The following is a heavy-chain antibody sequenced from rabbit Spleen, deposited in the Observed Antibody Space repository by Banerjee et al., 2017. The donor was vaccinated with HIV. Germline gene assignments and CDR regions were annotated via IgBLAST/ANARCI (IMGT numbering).Heavy chain of an antibody. CDR2: IHTGNGNS. D-gene: IGHD4-1*01. J-gene: IGHJ6*01. CDR3: ARYFNWNDPFTL. Sequence: QEHLVESGGGLVQPEGSLTLTCKASGFDLSSYYYMCWVRQAPGKGLEWIGCIHTGNGNSYYATWAKGRFTFSKTSSTTVTLQMTSLTAADTATYFCARYFNWNDPFTLWGPGTLVTVS. V-gene: IGHV1S45*01. CDR1: GFDLSSYYY.